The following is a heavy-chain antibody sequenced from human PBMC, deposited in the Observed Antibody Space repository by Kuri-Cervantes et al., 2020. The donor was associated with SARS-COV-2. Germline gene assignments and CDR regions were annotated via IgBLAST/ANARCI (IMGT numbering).Heavy chain of an antibody. CDR3: ARRLKDGPPDY. CDR1: GYSISSGYY. Sequence: GSLRLSCAVSGYSISSGYYWGWIRQPPGKGLEWIGSIYHSGSTYYNPSLKSRVTISVDTSKDQFSLKLSSVTAADPAVYYCARRLKDGPPDYWGQGTLVTVSS. V-gene: IGHV4-38-2*01. J-gene: IGHJ4*02. CDR2: IYHSGST.